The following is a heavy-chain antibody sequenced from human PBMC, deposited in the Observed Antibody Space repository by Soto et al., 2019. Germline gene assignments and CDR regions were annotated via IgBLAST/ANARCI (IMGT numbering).Heavy chain of an antibody. D-gene: IGHD2-21*02. J-gene: IGHJ5*02. Sequence: DVHLLESGGGLVQPGGSLKLSCVASGFSFNKYAMIWVRQAPGKGQEWVSGITGSGSSIQYTASVKGRFTISRDNSKNTVYLQMDYLRAEDTAMYYCAKDDVSGDGPWLVSAWGQGTPVTVS. CDR3: AKDDVSGDGPWLVSA. V-gene: IGHV3-23*01. CDR1: GFSFNKYA. CDR2: ITGSGSSI.